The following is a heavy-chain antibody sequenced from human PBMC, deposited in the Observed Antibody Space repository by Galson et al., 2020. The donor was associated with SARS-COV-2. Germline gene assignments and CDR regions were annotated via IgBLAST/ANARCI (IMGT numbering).Heavy chain of an antibody. D-gene: IGHD3-9*01. Sequence: QLGESLKISCAASGFTVSSNYMSWVRQAPGKGLEWVSVIYSGGSTYYADSVKGRFTISRHNSKNTLYLQMNSLRAEDTAVYYCAKELKGYDILTGFDYWGQGTLVTVSS. CDR3: AKELKGYDILTGFDY. CDR1: GFTVSSNY. J-gene: IGHJ4*02. V-gene: IGHV3-53*01. CDR2: IYSGGST.